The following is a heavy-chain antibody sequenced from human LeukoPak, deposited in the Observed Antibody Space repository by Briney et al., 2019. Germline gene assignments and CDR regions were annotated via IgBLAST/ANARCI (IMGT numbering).Heavy chain of an antibody. J-gene: IGHJ4*02. CDR3: ARDPGYGSGSYIDY. V-gene: IGHV3-21*04. Sequence: GGSLRLSCAASGFTFSTSDMNWVRQAPGKGLEWVSFISSSSNYIDYADSVKGRFTISRDNAKNSLYLQMNSLRADDTAVYYCARDPGYGSGSYIDYWGQGTLVTVSS. D-gene: IGHD3-10*01. CDR2: ISSSSNYI. CDR1: GFTFSTSD.